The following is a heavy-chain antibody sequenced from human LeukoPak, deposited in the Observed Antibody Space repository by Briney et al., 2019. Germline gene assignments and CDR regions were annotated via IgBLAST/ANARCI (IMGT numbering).Heavy chain of an antibody. V-gene: IGHV3-7*01. CDR2: IKPDGSEE. CDR3: VRGHYADY. J-gene: IGHJ4*02. Sequence: GGSLRLSCAASGFAFSSYYMDWVRQAPGKGLEWVANIKPDGSEENYVDSVRGRFTISRDNAKNSVYLQMNSLRADDTALYYCVRGHYADYTSQGTLVTVSS. CDR1: GFAFSSYY.